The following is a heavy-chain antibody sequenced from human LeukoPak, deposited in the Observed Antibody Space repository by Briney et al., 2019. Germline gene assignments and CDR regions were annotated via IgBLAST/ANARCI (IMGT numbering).Heavy chain of an antibody. CDR3: ARLLQLWPHYYMDV. V-gene: IGHV1-69*05. CDR1: EGTFSSYA. D-gene: IGHD5-18*01. Sequence: SVKVSCKASEGTFSSYAISWVRQAPGQGLEWMGGIIPIFGTANYAQKFQGRVTITTDESTSTAYMELSSLRSEDTAVYYCARLLQLWPHYYMDVWGKGTTVTVSS. J-gene: IGHJ6*03. CDR2: IIPIFGTA.